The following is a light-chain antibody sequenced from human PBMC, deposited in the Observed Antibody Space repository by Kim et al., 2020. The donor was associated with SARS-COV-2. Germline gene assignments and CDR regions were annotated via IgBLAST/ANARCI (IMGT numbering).Light chain of an antibody. Sequence: VALGQTVRITSQGDCRRAYYATWYQQNAGQAPILIYYGKNARPSGIPDRFAGATAANPASLTITGTQAGDEADYYSNSRGSNDNVVFGGGTKLTVL. J-gene: IGLJ2*01. CDR1: CRRAYY. CDR2: GKN. V-gene: IGLV3-19*01. CDR3: NSRGSNDNVV.